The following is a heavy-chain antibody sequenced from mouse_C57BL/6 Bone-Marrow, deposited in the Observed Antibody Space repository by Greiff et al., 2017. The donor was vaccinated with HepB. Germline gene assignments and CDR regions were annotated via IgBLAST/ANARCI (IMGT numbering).Heavy chain of an antibody. CDR1: GYTFTGYW. Sequence: QVQLQQSGAELMKPGASVKLSCKATGYTFTGYWIEWVKQRPGHGLEWIGEILPGSGSTNYNEKFKGKATFTADTSSNTAYMQLSSLTTEDSAIYYCARDGIRDGSSYCYFDVWGTGTTVTVSS. CDR3: ARDGIRDGSSYCYFDV. CDR2: ILPGSGST. J-gene: IGHJ1*03. D-gene: IGHD1-1*01. V-gene: IGHV1-9*01.